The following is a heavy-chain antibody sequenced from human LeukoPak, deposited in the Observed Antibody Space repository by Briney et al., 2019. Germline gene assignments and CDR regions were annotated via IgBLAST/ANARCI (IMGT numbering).Heavy chain of an antibody. V-gene: IGHV4-39*02. Sequence: SETLSLTCTVSGDSISSSHYYWGWIRQSPGKGLEWIGSIYSGGETHYNPSLNSRVTIFLDTSKNRFSLNLISVTATDTAVYYCVSDYSNFVQGDWGQGTLFTVPS. CDR2: IYSGGET. D-gene: IGHD4-11*01. CDR3: VSDYSNFVQGD. J-gene: IGHJ4*02. CDR1: GDSISSSHYY.